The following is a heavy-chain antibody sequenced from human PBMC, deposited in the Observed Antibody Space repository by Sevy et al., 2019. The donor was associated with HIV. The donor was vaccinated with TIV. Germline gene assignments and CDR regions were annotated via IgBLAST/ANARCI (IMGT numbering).Heavy chain of an antibody. Sequence: GGSLRLSCAASGFTFSSYSMNWVRQAPGKGLEWVSYISSSSSTIYYADSVKGRFTISRDNAKNSLYLQMNSLRDEDTAVYYCTRVLWDMIVGKKDDYWGQGTLVTVSS. CDR1: GFTFSSYS. V-gene: IGHV3-48*02. J-gene: IGHJ4*02. CDR2: ISSSSSTI. D-gene: IGHD3-22*01. CDR3: TRVLWDMIVGKKDDY.